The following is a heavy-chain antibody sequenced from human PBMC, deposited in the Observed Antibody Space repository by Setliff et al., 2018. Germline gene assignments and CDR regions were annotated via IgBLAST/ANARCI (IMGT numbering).Heavy chain of an antibody. CDR2: IKSKSDGGTP. CDR1: GFTFSNAW. V-gene: IGHV3-15*01. J-gene: IGHJ4*02. CDR3: SRDRAGAGDY. D-gene: IGHD6-19*01. Sequence: GGSLRLSCAASGFTFSNAWMNWVRQAPGKGLEWVGRIKSKSDGGTPDYAAPVKGRFTISRDDSKNTLYLHMNSLKSEDTAVYYCSRDRAGAGDYWGQGTLVTVSS.